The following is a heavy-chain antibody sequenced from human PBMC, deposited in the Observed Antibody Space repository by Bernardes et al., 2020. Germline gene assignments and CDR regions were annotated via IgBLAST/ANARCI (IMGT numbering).Heavy chain of an antibody. CDR2: INSDGSST. CDR1: GFTFSSYW. J-gene: IGHJ3*02. V-gene: IGHV3-74*01. CDR3: AREDARGDPSWYDYVWGSYRKSTMAFDI. Sequence: GGSLRLSCAASGFTFSSYWMHWVRQAPGKGLVWVSRINSDGSSTSYADSVKGRFTISRDNAKNTLYLQMNSLRAEDTAVYYCAREDARGDPSWYDYVWGSYRKSTMAFDIWGQGTMVTVSS. D-gene: IGHD3-16*02.